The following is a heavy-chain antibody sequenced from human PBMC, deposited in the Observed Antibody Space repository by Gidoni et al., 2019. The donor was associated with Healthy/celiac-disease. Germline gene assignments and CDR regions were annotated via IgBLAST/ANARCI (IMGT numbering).Heavy chain of an antibody. D-gene: IGHD3-22*01. V-gene: IGHV2-5*02. Sequence: QITLKESGPTLVTPTPTLTLPCTFSGFSLSTSGVGVGWIRQPPGKALEWLALIYWDDDKRYSPSLKSRLTITKDTSKNQVVLTMTNMDPVDTATYYCAHRTYYYDSSGYYRTYYFDYWGQGTLVTVSS. J-gene: IGHJ4*02. CDR2: IYWDDDK. CDR3: AHRTYYYDSSGYYRTYYFDY. CDR1: GFSLSTSGVG.